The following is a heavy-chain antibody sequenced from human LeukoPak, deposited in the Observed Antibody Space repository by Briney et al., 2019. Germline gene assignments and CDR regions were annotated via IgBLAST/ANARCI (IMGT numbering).Heavy chain of an antibody. CDR2: TWYDGSNK. CDR3: ARDQGSNYVFYYYYGMDV. J-gene: IGHJ6*02. CDR1: GFTFSSYG. Sequence: GGSLRLSCAASGFTFSSYGMHWVRQAPGKGLEWVAVTWYDGSNKYYADSVKGRFTISRDNSKNTLYLQMNSLRAEDTAVYYCARDQGSNYVFYYYYGMDVWGQGTTVTVSS. V-gene: IGHV3-33*01. D-gene: IGHD4-11*01.